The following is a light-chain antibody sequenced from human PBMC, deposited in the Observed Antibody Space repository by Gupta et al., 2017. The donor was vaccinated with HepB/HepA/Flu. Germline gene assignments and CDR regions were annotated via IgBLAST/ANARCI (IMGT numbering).Light chain of an antibody. V-gene: IGKV2-28*01. CDR2: IGS. J-gene: IGKJ1*01. CDR3: MQALQTPRT. CDR1: QTRLDSNGYKY. Sequence: DMVLHQSQLSLPVTPGEPASISCRSSQTRLDSNGYKYLDWYLQKPGQSPQLLIYIGSNRAFGVPDRFSGSGSGTDFTLKISRVEAEDVGVYYCMQALQTPRTFGEGTKVEIK.